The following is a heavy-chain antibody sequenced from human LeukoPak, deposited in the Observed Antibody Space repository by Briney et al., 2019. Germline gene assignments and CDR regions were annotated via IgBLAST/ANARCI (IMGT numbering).Heavy chain of an antibody. Sequence: ASVTVSCKASGYTFTVYYMHWVRPAPGQGLEWMGWINPNSGGTNYAQKFQGRVTMTRDTSIRTAYMELSRLRSDDTAVYYCARDKTIPIFGVVTSNWFDPWGQGTLVTVSS. CDR1: GYTFTVYY. J-gene: IGHJ5*02. D-gene: IGHD3-3*01. CDR2: INPNSGGT. CDR3: ARDKTIPIFGVVTSNWFDP. V-gene: IGHV1-2*02.